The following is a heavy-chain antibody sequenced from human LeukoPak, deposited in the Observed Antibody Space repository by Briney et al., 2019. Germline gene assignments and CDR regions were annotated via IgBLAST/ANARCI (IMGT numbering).Heavy chain of an antibody. Sequence: GSLRLSCAASGFTFSSYAMHWVRQAPGKGLEWVAVISYDGSNKYYADSVKGRFTISRDNSKNALYLQMNSLRAEDTAVYYCARGESYDFLSHALYFYGMDVWGQGTTVTVSS. D-gene: IGHD3-3*01. V-gene: IGHV3-30-3*01. J-gene: IGHJ6*02. CDR1: GFTFSSYA. CDR3: ARGESYDFLSHALYFYGMDV. CDR2: ISYDGSNK.